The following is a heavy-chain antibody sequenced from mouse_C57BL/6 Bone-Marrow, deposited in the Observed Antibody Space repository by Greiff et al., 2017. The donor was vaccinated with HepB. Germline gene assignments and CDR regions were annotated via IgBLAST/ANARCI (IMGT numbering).Heavy chain of an antibody. CDR3: ARWDLRWYFDV. V-gene: IGHV1-64*01. Sequence: QVQLQQPGAELVKPGASVKLSCKASGYTFTSYWMHWVKQRPGQGLEWIGMIHPNSGSTNYNEKFKSKATLTVDKSSSTAYMQLSSLTSEDSAVYYCARWDLRWYFDVWGTGTTVTVSS. J-gene: IGHJ1*03. CDR1: GYTFTSYW. CDR2: IHPNSGST. D-gene: IGHD4-1*01.